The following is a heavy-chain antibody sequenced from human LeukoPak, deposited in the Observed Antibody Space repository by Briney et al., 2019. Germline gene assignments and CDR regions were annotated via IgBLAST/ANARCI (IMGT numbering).Heavy chain of an antibody. CDR3: ARSENYCSGGSCYSGEYDY. V-gene: IGHV4-4*07. D-gene: IGHD2-15*01. J-gene: IGHJ4*02. CDR2: IYTSGST. CDR1: GGSISSYY. Sequence: SETLSLTCTVSGGSISSYYWSWIRQPAGKGLEWIGRIYTSGSTNYNPSLKSRVTMSVDTSKNQFSLKLSSVTAADTAVYYCARSENYCSGGSCYSGEYDYWGQGTLVTVSS.